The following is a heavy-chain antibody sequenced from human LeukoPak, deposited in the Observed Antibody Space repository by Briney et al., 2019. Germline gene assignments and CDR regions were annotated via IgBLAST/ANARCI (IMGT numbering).Heavy chain of an antibody. CDR1: GGSISSGGYS. CDR2: IYHSGST. J-gene: IGHJ5*02. V-gene: IGHV4-30-2*01. Sequence: PSETLSLTFAVSGGSISSGGYSWSWIRQPPGKGLEWIGYIYHSGSTYYNPSLKSRVTISVDRSKNQFSLKLSSVTAADTAVYYCARVRIPDPKFDPWGQGTLVTVSS. D-gene: IGHD1-14*01. CDR3: ARVRIPDPKFDP.